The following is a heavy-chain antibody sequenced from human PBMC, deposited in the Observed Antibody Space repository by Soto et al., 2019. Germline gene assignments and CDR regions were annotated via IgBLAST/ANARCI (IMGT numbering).Heavy chain of an antibody. J-gene: IGHJ4*02. CDR2: INTGNADT. V-gene: IGHV1-3*04. D-gene: IGHD7-27*01. Sequence: QVQLVQSGPEVKEPGASVRISCQASGYSFTHFEMHWVRQAPGQGLEWMGWINTGNADTLYSQKFQGRVTFTRDTSASTAYLDLDGLTSDDTSFYFCARGLTRLDYWGQGTLVTVSS. CDR1: GYSFTHFE. CDR3: ARGLTRLDY.